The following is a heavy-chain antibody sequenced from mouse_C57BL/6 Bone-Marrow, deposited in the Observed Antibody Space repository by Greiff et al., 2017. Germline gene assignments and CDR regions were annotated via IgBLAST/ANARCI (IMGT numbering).Heavy chain of an antibody. Sequence: QVQLQQPGAELVKPGASVKMSCKASGYTFTSYWITWVKQRPGQGLEWIGDIYPGSGSTNYNETFKSKATLTVDTSSSTAYMQLSSLTSEDSAVYYCARFTTVVATDYAMDYWGQGTSVTVSS. D-gene: IGHD1-1*01. CDR1: GYTFTSYW. V-gene: IGHV1-55*01. J-gene: IGHJ4*01. CDR2: IYPGSGST. CDR3: ARFTTVVATDYAMDY.